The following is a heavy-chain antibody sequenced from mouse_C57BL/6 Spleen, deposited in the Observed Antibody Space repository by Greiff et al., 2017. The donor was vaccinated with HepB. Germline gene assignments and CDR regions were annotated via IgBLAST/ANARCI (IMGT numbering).Heavy chain of an antibody. Sequence: QVQLQQPGAELVMPGASVKLSCKASGYTFTSYWMHWVKQRPGQGLEWIGEIDPSDSYTNYNQKFKGKSTLTVDKSSSTAYMQLSSLTSEDSAVYYCAREGGRGWYFDVWGTGTTVTVSS. CDR1: GYTFTSYW. CDR2: IDPSDSYT. J-gene: IGHJ1*03. CDR3: AREGGRGWYFDV. D-gene: IGHD1-1*01. V-gene: IGHV1-69*01.